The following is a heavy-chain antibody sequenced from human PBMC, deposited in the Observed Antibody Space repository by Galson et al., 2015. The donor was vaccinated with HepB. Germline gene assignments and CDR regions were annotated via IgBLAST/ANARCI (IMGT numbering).Heavy chain of an antibody. D-gene: IGHD5-18*01. Sequence: SVKVSCKASGYTFSYYAMNWVRQAPGQGLEWMGWINTNTGNPTYAQGFTGRFVFSLDTSVSTAYLQISSLKAEDTAVYYCASTGRGYSYGFYGYWGQGTLVTVSS. V-gene: IGHV7-4-1*02. CDR1: GYTFSYYA. J-gene: IGHJ4*02. CDR3: ASTGRGYSYGFYGY. CDR2: INTNTGNP.